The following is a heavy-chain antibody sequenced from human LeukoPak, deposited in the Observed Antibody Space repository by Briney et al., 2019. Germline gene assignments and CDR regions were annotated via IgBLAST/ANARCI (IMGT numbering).Heavy chain of an antibody. CDR2: IRRGANSYTT. CDR1: GFTFSDYI. V-gene: IGHV3-72*01. Sequence: GGSLRLSCAASGFTFSDYILDWVRQAPGKGLEWVGRIRRGANSYTTEYAASVKGRFTISRDDSKNSLYLHVNSLKTEDTAVYHCSRDGGEGGNSAFDIWGQGTMVTVSS. J-gene: IGHJ3*02. D-gene: IGHD3-16*01. CDR3: SRDGGEGGNSAFDI.